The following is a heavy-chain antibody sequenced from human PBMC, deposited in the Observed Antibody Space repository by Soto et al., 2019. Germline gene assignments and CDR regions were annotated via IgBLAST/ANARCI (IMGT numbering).Heavy chain of an antibody. V-gene: IGHV3-23*01. CDR3: AKEYNWNDYFDF. CDR2: ISGSGDST. CDR1: GFTFSSYA. Sequence: GGSLRLSCAASGFTFSSYAMSWVRQAPGKGLEWVSAISGSGDSTYYADSVKGRFAISRDNSENTLFLQMNSLRAEDTAIYYCAKEYNWNDYFDFWGQGTPVTVSS. D-gene: IGHD1-20*01. J-gene: IGHJ4*02.